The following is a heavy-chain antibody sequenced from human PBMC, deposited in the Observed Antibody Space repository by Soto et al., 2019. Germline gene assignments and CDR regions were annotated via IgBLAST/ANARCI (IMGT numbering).Heavy chain of an antibody. V-gene: IGHV1-69*01. CDR3: ARDRRPYDNGMDV. CDR2: IIPIVGTT. Sequence: QVQLVQSGAEVKKPGSSVKLSCKASGGTISSHAISWVRQAPGQGLEWMGGIIPIVGTTNYAQKFQGRGTITADESMSTVYMELSSLRFEDTAVHYCARDRRPYDNGMDVWGQGNTVTVS. J-gene: IGHJ6*02. CDR1: GGTISSHA.